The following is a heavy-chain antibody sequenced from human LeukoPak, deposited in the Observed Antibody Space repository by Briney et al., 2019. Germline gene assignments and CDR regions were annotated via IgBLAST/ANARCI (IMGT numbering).Heavy chain of an antibody. CDR2: IRYDGSNK. CDR3: AKYGSGSYYSPIDY. CDR1: GFTFSSYG. V-gene: IGHV3-30*02. D-gene: IGHD3-10*01. Sequence: PGGSLRLSCAASGFTFSSYGMHWVRQAPGKGLEWVAFIRYDGSNKYYADSVKGRFTISRDNSKNTLYLQMDSLRAEDTAVYYCAKYGSGSYYSPIDYWGQGTLVTVSS. J-gene: IGHJ4*02.